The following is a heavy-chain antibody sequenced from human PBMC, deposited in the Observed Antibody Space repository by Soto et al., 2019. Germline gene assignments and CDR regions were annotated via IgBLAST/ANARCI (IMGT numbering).Heavy chain of an antibody. CDR1: GFTFSSYG. D-gene: IGHD1-26*01. Sequence: AGGSLRLSCAASGFTFSSYGMHWVRQAPGKGLEWVAVIWYDGSNKYYADSVKGRFTISRDNSKNTLYLQMNSLRAEDTAVYYCAKDYYGNPYYFDYWGQGTLVTVSS. J-gene: IGHJ4*02. CDR2: IWYDGSNK. V-gene: IGHV3-33*06. CDR3: AKDYYGNPYYFDY.